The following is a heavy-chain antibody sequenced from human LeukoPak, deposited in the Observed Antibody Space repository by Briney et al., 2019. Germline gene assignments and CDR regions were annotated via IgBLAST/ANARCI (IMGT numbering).Heavy chain of an antibody. Sequence: SETLSLTCTVSGGSISSYYWSWIRQPAGKGLEWIGRIYTSGSTNYNPSLKSRVTMSVDTSKNQFSLKLSSVTAADTAVYYCAKDRFAVTTFTFEYWGQGALVTVSS. CDR2: IYTSGST. D-gene: IGHD4-17*01. CDR1: GGSISSYY. CDR3: AKDRFAVTTFTFEY. V-gene: IGHV4-4*07. J-gene: IGHJ4*02.